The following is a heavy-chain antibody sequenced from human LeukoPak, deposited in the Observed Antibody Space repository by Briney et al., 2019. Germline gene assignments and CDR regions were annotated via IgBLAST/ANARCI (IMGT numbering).Heavy chain of an antibody. V-gene: IGHV3-48*03. CDR1: GFTFSSYE. D-gene: IGHD3-10*02. Sequence: HSGGSLRLSCAASGFTFSSYEMNWVRQAPGKGLEWVSYISSSGSTIYYADSVKGRFTISRDDAKNSLYLQMNSLRPEDTAVYYCAELGITMIGGVWGKGTTVTISS. J-gene: IGHJ6*04. CDR2: ISSSGSTI. CDR3: AELGITMIGGV.